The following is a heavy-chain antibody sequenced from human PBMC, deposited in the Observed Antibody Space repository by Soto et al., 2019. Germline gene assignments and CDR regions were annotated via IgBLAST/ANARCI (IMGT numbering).Heavy chain of an antibody. V-gene: IGHV4-31*03. J-gene: IGHJ4*02. D-gene: IGHD2-2*01. CDR1: GASISSGGYY. Sequence: TLSRTGPVSGASISSGGYYWSWIRQHPGKGLEWIGYIYYSGSTYYNPSLKSRVTISVDTSKNQFSLKLSSVTAADTAVYYCARGLGYCSSTSCYEIDYWGQGTLVTVYS. CDR2: IYYSGST. CDR3: ARGLGYCSSTSCYEIDY.